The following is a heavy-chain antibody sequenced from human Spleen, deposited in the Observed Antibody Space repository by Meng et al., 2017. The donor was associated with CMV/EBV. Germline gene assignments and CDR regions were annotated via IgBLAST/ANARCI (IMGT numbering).Heavy chain of an antibody. J-gene: IGHJ5*02. CDR2: IWYDGSNK. CDR1: GFTFSSYG. Sequence: GESLKISCAAPGFTFSSYGMHWVRQAPGKGLEWVAVIWYDGSNKYFADSVRGRFSISRDNSKNTLYLQMNSLRVEDTAVYYCAKGDEYQLLNNWFDAWGQGTLVTVSS. V-gene: IGHV3-33*06. CDR3: AKGDEYQLLNNWFDA. D-gene: IGHD2-2*01.